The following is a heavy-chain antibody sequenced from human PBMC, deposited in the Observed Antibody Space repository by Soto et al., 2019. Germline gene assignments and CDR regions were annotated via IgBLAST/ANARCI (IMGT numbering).Heavy chain of an antibody. J-gene: IGHJ4*02. CDR2: IYWNYDK. D-gene: IGHD6-19*01. V-gene: IGHV2-5*01. CDR1: GFSLSTSGLG. Sequence: ITLKESGPTLVRPTQTLTLTCTFSGFSLSTSGLGVGWIRKPPGNALEWLALIYWNYDKRYSPSLKARLTITKDTSKTHVVLTKTNMDPVDTATYDFAHSPSGWYLFDYWGQETLVTVSS. CDR3: AHSPSGWYLFDY.